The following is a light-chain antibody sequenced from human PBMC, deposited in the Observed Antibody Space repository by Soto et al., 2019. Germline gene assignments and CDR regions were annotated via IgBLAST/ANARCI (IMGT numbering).Light chain of an antibody. CDR2: NNN. J-gene: IGLJ3*02. Sequence: QSVLTQPPSASGTPGQRVTISCSGSRASIGSNTVTWYQHLPGAAPKLLVYNNNQRPSGVPDRFSGSKSDTSASLAISGLQFEDEAVYYCAAWDDSLSGPVFGVGTKLTVL. CDR3: AAWDDSLSGPV. CDR1: RASIGSNT. V-gene: IGLV1-44*01.